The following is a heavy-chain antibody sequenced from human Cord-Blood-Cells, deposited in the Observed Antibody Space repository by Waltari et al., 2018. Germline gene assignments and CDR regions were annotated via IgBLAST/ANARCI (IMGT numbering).Heavy chain of an antibody. Sequence: QVQLQESGPGLVKPSETLSLTCTVSGGSISSYYWSWIRRPTGKGLEWIGRIYTSGSTNYNPSRKSRVTMSVDTSKNQFSLKLSSVTAADTAVYYCARENGDYDYYFDYWGQGTLVTVSS. J-gene: IGHJ4*02. D-gene: IGHD4-17*01. CDR3: ARENGDYDYYFDY. V-gene: IGHV4-4*07. CDR1: GGSISSYY. CDR2: IYTSGST.